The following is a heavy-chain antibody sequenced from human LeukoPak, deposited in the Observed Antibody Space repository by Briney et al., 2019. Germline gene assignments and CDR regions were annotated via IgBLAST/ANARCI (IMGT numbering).Heavy chain of an antibody. V-gene: IGHV4-34*01. CDR2: INYSGST. Sequence: SETLSLTCAVYGGSFSGYYWSWIRQPPGKGLEWIGEINYSGSTNYNPSLKSRVTISVDTSKNQFSLKLSSVTAADTAVYYCARGGGRRITMVRGVTHNWFDPWGQGTLVTVSS. CDR3: ARGGGRRITMVRGVTHNWFDP. J-gene: IGHJ5*02. CDR1: GGSFSGYY. D-gene: IGHD3-10*01.